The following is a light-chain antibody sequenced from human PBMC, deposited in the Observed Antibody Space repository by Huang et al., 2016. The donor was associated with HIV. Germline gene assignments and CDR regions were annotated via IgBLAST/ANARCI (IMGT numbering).Light chain of an antibody. J-gene: IGKJ3*01. CDR1: QTLLHSYGYNF. CDR3: MQSLQTPFT. CDR2: LGS. V-gene: IGKV2-28*01. Sequence: DIVMTQSPLSLHVTPGEPASISCRSSQTLLHSYGYNFLQWYVQKPGQSPQLLISLGSDRASGVPDRFTGSGSGTDCTLEISSVEADDVGVYYCMQSLQTPFTFGPGTRVDI.